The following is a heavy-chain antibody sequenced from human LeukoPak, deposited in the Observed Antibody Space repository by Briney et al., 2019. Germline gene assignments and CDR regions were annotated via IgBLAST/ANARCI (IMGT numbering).Heavy chain of an antibody. CDR2: ISYSGNT. CDR1: GGSIISSDYH. D-gene: IGHD2-15*01. J-gene: IGHJ3*02. CDR3: ARHCCSGPAKRVFDI. Sequence: SETLSLTCTVSGGSIISSDYHWGWVRQPPGKGLEWIGTISYSGNTDYNPSLRSRVTISVDTSNNQFSLRLGSVAAADTAVYHCARHCCSGPAKRVFDIWGQGTMVTVSS. V-gene: IGHV4-39*01.